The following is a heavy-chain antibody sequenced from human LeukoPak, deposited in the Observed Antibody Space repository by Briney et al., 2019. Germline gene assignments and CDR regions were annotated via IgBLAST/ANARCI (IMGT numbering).Heavy chain of an antibody. CDR2: IQKDGSQK. V-gene: IGHV3-7*01. D-gene: IGHD2-21*01. CDR3: ATVAGYFDY. Sequence: QSGGSLRLSCAASGFTFSSYRMSWVRQAPGKGLEWVASIQKDGSQKYYLESVKGRFTISRDNTKNSLYLHMSSLRADDTAVYFCATVAGYFDYWGQGTLVTVSS. J-gene: IGHJ4*02. CDR1: GFTFSSYR.